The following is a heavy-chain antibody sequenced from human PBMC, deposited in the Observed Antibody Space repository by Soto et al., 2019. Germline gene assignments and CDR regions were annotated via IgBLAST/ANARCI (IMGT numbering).Heavy chain of an antibody. CDR3: ARHGVVATVAADFDY. V-gene: IGHV4-39*01. J-gene: IGHJ4*02. CDR1: GGSISSSSYY. Sequence: PSETLSLTCTVSGGSISSSSYYWGWIRQPPGKGLEWIGSIYYSGSTYYNPSLKSRVTISVDTSKNQFSLKLSSVTAADTAVYYCARHGVVATVAADFDYWGQGTLVTVSS. CDR2: IYYSGST. D-gene: IGHD5-12*01.